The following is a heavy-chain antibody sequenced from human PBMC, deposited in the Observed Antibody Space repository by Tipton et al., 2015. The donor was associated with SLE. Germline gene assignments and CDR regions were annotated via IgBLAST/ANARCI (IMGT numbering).Heavy chain of an antibody. J-gene: IGHJ4*02. CDR2: IRYDGSKQ. V-gene: IGHV3-30*02. CDR3: ANNRGVATVPGDY. Sequence: SGFTFHSYEMYWVRQAPGKGLEWVASIRYDGSKQYYADSVRGLFSISRDNSKNTLYLQMDSLRVEDTAMYYCANNRGVATVPGDYWGQGTLVTVSS. CDR1: GFTFHSYE. D-gene: IGHD3-10*01.